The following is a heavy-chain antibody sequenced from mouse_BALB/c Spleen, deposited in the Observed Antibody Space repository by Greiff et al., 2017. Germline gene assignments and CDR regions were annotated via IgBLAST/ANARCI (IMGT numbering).Heavy chain of an antibody. Sequence: EVKLEESGGGLVQPGGSLRLSCATSGFTFTDYYMSWVRQPPGKALEWLGFIRNKANGYTTEYSASVKGRFTISRDNSQSILYLQMNTLRAEDSATYYCARENDYAWFAYWGQGTLVTVSA. CDR3: ARENDYAWFAY. V-gene: IGHV7-3*02. CDR1: GFTFTDYY. J-gene: IGHJ3*01. CDR2: IRNKANGYTT. D-gene: IGHD2-4*01.